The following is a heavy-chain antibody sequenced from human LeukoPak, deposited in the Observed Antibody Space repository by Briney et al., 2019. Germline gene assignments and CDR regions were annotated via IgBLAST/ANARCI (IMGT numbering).Heavy chain of an antibody. CDR2: ISYDGSKK. Sequence: GRSLRLSCAASGFTFSSYAMHWVRQAPGKGLEWVAVISYDGSKKYHADSVKGRFTISRDNSNKMQYLEMDSLRADDTAVYYCARGGDFWSGYKTHEYGLDVWGQGTTVTVSS. V-gene: IGHV3-30-3*01. CDR1: GFTFSSYA. J-gene: IGHJ6*02. D-gene: IGHD3-3*01. CDR3: ARGGDFWSGYKTHEYGLDV.